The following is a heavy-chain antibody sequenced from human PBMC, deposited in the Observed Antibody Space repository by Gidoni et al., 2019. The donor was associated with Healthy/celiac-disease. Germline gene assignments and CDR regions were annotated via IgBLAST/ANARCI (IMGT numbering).Heavy chain of an antibody. Sequence: VQLVESGGGLVKAGGSLSLSVAASAFTFINAWLSCVRQAPGKGLEWVGRIKSKTDGGTTDYAAPVKGRFTISRDDSKNTLYLQMNSLKTEDTAVYYCTTAPNDYGDYVYGNYWGQGTLVTVSS. D-gene: IGHD4-17*01. J-gene: IGHJ4*02. CDR1: AFTFINAW. CDR3: TTAPNDYGDYVYGNY. V-gene: IGHV3-15*01. CDR2: IKSKTDGGTT.